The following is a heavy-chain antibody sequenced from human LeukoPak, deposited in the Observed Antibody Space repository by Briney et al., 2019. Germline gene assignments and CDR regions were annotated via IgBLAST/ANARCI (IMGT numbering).Heavy chain of an antibody. Sequence: GGSLRLSCAASGFTFSSYGMSWVRQAPGKGLEWVSAISGSGGSTYYADSVKGRFTISRDNSKNTLYLQMNSLRAEDTAVYYCAKDFTYYYDSSGYIFDYWGQGTLVTVSS. CDR1: GFTFSSYG. V-gene: IGHV3-23*01. CDR3: AKDFTYYYDSSGYIFDY. CDR2: ISGSGGST. J-gene: IGHJ4*02. D-gene: IGHD3-22*01.